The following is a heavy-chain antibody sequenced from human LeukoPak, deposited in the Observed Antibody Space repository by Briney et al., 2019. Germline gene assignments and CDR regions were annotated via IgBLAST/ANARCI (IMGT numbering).Heavy chain of an antibody. CDR3: GRGQGGSSG. J-gene: IGHJ4*02. Sequence: GGSLRLSCGASGFSIGASWMHWVRQAPGKGLVWISRISIDGTETIYGDSVKGRFIISRDNAKNTLYLQMNSLGVEDTAVYYCGRGQGGSSGWGQGTLVTVSS. D-gene: IGHD5-12*01. CDR2: ISIDGTET. CDR1: GFSIGASW. V-gene: IGHV3-74*01.